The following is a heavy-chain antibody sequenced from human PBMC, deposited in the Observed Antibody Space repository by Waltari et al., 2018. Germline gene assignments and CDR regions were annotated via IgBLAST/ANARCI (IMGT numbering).Heavy chain of an antibody. V-gene: IGHV1-8*01. CDR3: ARGNLLIAAAGMFDY. D-gene: IGHD6-13*01. J-gene: IGHJ4*02. CDR2: MNPNSGNT. CDR1: GYTFTSYD. Sequence: QVQLVQSGAEVTKPGASVKVSCKASGYTFTSYDIHWVRQATGQGLEWMGWMNPNSGNTGYAQKFQGRVTMTRNTSISTAYMELSSLRSEDTAVYYCARGNLLIAAAGMFDYWGQGTLVTVSS.